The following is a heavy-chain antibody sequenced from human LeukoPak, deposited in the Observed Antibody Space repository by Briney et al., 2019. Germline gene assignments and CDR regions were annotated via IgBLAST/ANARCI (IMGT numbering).Heavy chain of an antibody. J-gene: IGHJ4*02. V-gene: IGHV3-30*18. CDR3: AKVQRYQLLRWYFDY. Sequence: GGSLRLSCAASGFTFSSYGMHWVRQAPGKGLEWVAVISYDGSNKYYVDSVKGRFTISRDNSKNTLYLQMNSLRAEDTAVYYCAKVQRYQLLRWYFDYWGQGTLVTVSS. CDR1: GFTFSSYG. CDR2: ISYDGSNK. D-gene: IGHD2-2*01.